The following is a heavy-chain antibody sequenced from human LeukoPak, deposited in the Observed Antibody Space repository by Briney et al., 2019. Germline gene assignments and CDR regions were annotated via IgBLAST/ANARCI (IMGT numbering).Heavy chain of an antibody. J-gene: IGHJ4*02. CDR2: INHSEST. Sequence: SETLSLTCAVYGGSFSGYYWSWIRQPPGKGLEWIGEINHSESTNYSPSLKSRVTISVDTSKNQFSLKLSSVTAADTAVYYCARAGGGYYDFWSGYYTPFFDYWGQGTLVTVSS. CDR3: ARAGGGYYDFWSGYYTPFFDY. CDR1: GGSFSGYY. V-gene: IGHV4-34*01. D-gene: IGHD3-3*01.